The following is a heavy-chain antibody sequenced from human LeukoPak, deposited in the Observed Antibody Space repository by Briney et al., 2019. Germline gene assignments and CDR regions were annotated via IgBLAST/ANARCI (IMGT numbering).Heavy chain of an antibody. CDR2: INPNSGGT. J-gene: IGHJ4*02. D-gene: IGHD2-21*01. CDR1: GYTFTGYY. V-gene: IGHV1-2*02. Sequence: GASVKVSCKASGYTFTGYYMHWVRQAPGQGLEWMGWINPNSGGTNYAQKFQGRVTMTRDTSISTAYMELSRLRSDDTAVYYYARADRNCGGDCFDYWGQGTLVTVSS. CDR3: ARADRNCGGDCFDY.